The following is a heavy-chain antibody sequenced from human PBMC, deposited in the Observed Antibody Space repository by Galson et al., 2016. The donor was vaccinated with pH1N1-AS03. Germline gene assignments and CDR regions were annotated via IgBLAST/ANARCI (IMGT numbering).Heavy chain of an antibody. CDR1: GYTFTSYD. CDR2: MNPNSGNT. Sequence: SVKVSCTASGYTFTSYDINWVRQAPGQGLEWMGWMNPNSGNTGYAQKFQGRVTITRNNSISTAYMELSSLRTEDTAVYYCESRCSSTSCLYYYYGMDVWGQGTTVTVSS. V-gene: IGHV1-8*01. D-gene: IGHD2-2*01. J-gene: IGHJ6*02. CDR3: ESRCSSTSCLYYYYGMDV.